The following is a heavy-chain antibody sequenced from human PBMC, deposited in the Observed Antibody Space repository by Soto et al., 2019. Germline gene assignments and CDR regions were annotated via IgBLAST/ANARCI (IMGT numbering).Heavy chain of an antibody. CDR3: ARGGDGYDLDY. D-gene: IGHD5-12*01. J-gene: IGHJ4*02. V-gene: IGHV1-18*01. CDR1: GYIFTNYV. Sequence: QVQLVQSGAEVKKPGASVKVSCKASGYIFTNYVITWVRQAPGQGLEWLGWISAYNGNTNYAPKFQCRVTLTTDTSTTTAYMELRSLRSDDTTMYYCARGGDGYDLDYWGQGTLVTVSS. CDR2: ISAYNGNT.